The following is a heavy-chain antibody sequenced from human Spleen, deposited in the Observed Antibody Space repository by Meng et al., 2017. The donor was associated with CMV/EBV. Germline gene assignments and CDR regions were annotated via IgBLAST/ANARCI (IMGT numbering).Heavy chain of an antibody. CDR1: GFTFSSYS. V-gene: IGHV3-21*01. CDR2: ISSSSSYI. J-gene: IGHJ6*02. Sequence: GESLKISCAASGFTFSSYSMNWVRQAPGKGLEWVSSISSSSSYIYYADSVKGRFTISRDNSKNTLYLQMKGLKAEDTAVYYCVHEPVAATRTHYYYYGLDVWGQGTTVTVSS. D-gene: IGHD2-15*01. CDR3: VHEPVAATRTHYYYYGLDV.